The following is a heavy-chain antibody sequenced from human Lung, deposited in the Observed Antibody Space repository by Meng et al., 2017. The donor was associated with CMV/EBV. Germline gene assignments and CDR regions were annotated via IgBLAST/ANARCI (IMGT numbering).Heavy chain of an antibody. J-gene: IGHJ4*02. D-gene: IGHD2-15*01. Sequence: SXTXSLXCTVSGGSISSSSYYWGWIRQPPGKGLEWIGSTYYSGSTYYNSSLKSRVTISVDTSKNQFSLKLSSVTAADTAVYYWARDRILVMGLRRTHFDYWXQGTLVTVSS. CDR2: TYYSGST. CDR3: ARDRILVMGLRRTHFDY. CDR1: GGSISSSSYY. V-gene: IGHV4-39*07.